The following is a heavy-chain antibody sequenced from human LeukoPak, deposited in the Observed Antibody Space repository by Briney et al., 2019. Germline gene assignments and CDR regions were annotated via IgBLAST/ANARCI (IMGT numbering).Heavy chain of an antibody. J-gene: IGHJ6*03. CDR3: ARMVRGVMYYYYMDV. D-gene: IGHD3-10*01. V-gene: IGHV3-53*01. CDR1: GFTFDDYA. CDR2: IYSGGST. Sequence: GGSLRLSCAASGFTFDDYAMHWVRQAPGKGLEWVSVIYSGGSTYYADSVKGRFTISRDNSKNTLYLQMNSLRAEDTAVYYCARMVRGVMYYYYMDVWGKGTTVTVSS.